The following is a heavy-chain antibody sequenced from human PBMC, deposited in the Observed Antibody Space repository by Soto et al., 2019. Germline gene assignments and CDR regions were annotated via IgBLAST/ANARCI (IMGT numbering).Heavy chain of an antibody. CDR1: GFAFSGNT. D-gene: IGHD2-15*01. J-gene: IGHJ6*02. CDR3: ARGDCSGGSCYGIDV. V-gene: IGHV3-48*02. Sequence: EVQLVESGGVLVQPGGSLRLSCAASGFAFSGNTMNWVRQAPGKGLEWVAYIGNTLDTIYYADSVKGRFIISRDDAMKSVFLQMSSLRDDDTAVYYCARGDCSGGSCYGIDVWGRGTTVTVSS. CDR2: IGNTLDTI.